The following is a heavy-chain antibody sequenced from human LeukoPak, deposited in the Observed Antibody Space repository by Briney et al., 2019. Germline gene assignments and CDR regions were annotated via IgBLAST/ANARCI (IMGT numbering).Heavy chain of an antibody. CDR3: ARDHDRGTDLGNFDY. J-gene: IGHJ4*02. CDR2: ISANNGDT. V-gene: IGHV1-18*01. Sequence: ASVKVSCKASGYTFTSYGISWVRQAPGQGLEWMGWISANNGDTNYAQNLQARVTMTTDTSSNTAYMELRSLISDDTAVYYCARDHDRGTDLGNFDYWGQGTLVTVFS. CDR1: GYTFTSYG. D-gene: IGHD5-12*01.